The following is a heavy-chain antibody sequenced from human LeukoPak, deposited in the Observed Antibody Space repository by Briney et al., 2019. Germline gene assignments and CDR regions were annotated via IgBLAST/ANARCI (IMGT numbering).Heavy chain of an antibody. Sequence: GGSLRLSCAASGFTFSSYAMSWVRQAPGKGLEWVSAISGSGGSTYYADSVKGRFTISRDNSKNTLYLQMNSLRAEDTAVYSGAKGGGGELLPPYPHFDTGGQEPLATVSS. V-gene: IGHV3-23*01. D-gene: IGHD1-26*01. CDR2: ISGSGGST. CDR1: GFTFSSYA. CDR3: AKGGGGELLPPYPHFDT. J-gene: IGHJ4*02.